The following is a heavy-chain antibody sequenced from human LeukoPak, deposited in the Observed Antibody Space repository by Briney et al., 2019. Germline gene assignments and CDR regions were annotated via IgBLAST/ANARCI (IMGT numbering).Heavy chain of an antibody. CDR3: ARGPRIQLWVRFDP. V-gene: IGHV4-34*01. D-gene: IGHD5-18*01. Sequence: SETLSLTCAVYGGSFSGYYWSWIRQPPGKGLEWIGEINNSGSTNYNPSLKSRVTISVDTSKNQFSLKLSSVSAANTAVYYCARGPRIQLWVRFDPWGQGTLVTVSS. CDR1: GGSFSGYY. CDR2: INNSGST. J-gene: IGHJ5*02.